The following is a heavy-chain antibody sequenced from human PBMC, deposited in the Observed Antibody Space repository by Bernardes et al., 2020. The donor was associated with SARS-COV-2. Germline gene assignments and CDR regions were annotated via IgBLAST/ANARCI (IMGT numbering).Heavy chain of an antibody. CDR3: ARDRGSGHGMDV. CDR1: GFTFSSYS. CDR2: ISSSSSYI. V-gene: IGHV3-21*01. Sequence: GGSLRLSCAASGFTFSSYSMNWVRQAPGKGLEWVSSISSSSSYIYYADSVKGRFTISRDNAKNSLYLQMNSLRAEDTAVYYCARDRGSGHGMDVWGQGTTVTVSS. D-gene: IGHD3-10*01. J-gene: IGHJ6*02.